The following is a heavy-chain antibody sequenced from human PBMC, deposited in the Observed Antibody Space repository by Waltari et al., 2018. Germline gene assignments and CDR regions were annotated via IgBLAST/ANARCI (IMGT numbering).Heavy chain of an antibody. CDR2: IIPIFGTA. CDR1: GGTFSSYA. J-gene: IGHJ4*02. D-gene: IGHD2-2*01. V-gene: IGHV1-69*13. CDR3: ARDLCSSTSCRSGDFDY. Sequence: QVQLVQSGAEVKKPGSSVKVSCKASGGTFSSYAISWVRQDPGQGLEWMGRIIPIFGTANCAQKFQGRVTITADKSTSTAYMELSSLRSEDTAVYYCARDLCSSTSCRSGDFDYWGQGTLVTVSS.